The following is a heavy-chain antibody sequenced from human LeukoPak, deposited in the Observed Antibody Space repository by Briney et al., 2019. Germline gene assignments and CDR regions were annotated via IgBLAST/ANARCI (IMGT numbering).Heavy chain of an antibody. V-gene: IGHV1-2*02. CDR2: INPNSGGT. Sequence: ASVKVSCKSSGYTFTGYYMHWVRQAPGQGLEWMGWINPNSGGTNYAQKFQGRVTMTRDTSISTAYMELSRLRSDDTAVYYCARDSYYDSSGYYSSEYFQHWGQGTLVTVSS. D-gene: IGHD3-22*01. CDR3: ARDSYYDSSGYYSSEYFQH. CDR1: GYTFTGYY. J-gene: IGHJ1*01.